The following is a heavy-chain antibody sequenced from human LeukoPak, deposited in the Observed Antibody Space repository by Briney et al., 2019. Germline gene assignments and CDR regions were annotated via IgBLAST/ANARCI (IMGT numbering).Heavy chain of an antibody. CDR1: GFTFDDYG. Sequence: GGSLRLSCAASGFTFDDYGMSWVRQVPGKGLEWVSGINWNGGSTGYTDSVKGRFTISRDNAKNSLYLQMNSLRAEDTALYYCARRRVTFVRGVDITSYYFDYWGQGTLVTVSS. D-gene: IGHD3-10*01. J-gene: IGHJ4*02. CDR2: INWNGGST. CDR3: ARRRVTFVRGVDITSYYFDY. V-gene: IGHV3-20*04.